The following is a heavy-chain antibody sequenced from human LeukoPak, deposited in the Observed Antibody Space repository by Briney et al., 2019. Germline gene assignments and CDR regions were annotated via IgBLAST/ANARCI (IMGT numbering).Heavy chain of an antibody. CDR2: IIPIFGTA. V-gene: IGHV1-69*05. D-gene: IGHD2-2*01. CDR1: GGTFSSYA. J-gene: IGHJ4*02. CDR3: ARSGSGFRGYCSSTSCSYFDY. Sequence: GASVKVSCKASGGTFSSYAISWVRQAPGQWLEWMGGIIPIFGTANYAQKFQGRVTITTDESTSTAYMELSSLRSEDTAVYYCARSGSGFRGYCSSTSCSYFDYWGQGTLVTVSS.